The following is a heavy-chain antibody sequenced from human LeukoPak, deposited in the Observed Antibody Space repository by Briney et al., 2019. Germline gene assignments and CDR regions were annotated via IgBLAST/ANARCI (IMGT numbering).Heavy chain of an antibody. Sequence: PGGSLRLSCAASGFTFSSYAMSWVRQAPGKGLEWVSAISGSGGSTYYADSVKGRFTISRDNSKNTLYLQMNSLRAEDTAVYYCTRAGRVSGDHFDYWGQGTLVTVSS. CDR1: GFTFSSYA. V-gene: IGHV3-23*01. CDR2: ISGSGGST. J-gene: IGHJ4*02. CDR3: TRAGRVSGDHFDY. D-gene: IGHD2-21*02.